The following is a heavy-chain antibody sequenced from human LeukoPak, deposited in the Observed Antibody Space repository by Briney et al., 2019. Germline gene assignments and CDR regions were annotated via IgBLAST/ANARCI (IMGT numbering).Heavy chain of an antibody. Sequence: SETLSLTCTVSGASITTETYFWTWVRQPAGKESEWIGRISSTGNTDYNPSLKSRVIISRDRSKNQFSLGLNSVTATDTAVYYCARDRSYGGSRFDTWGQGILVTVSS. D-gene: IGHD3-10*01. CDR3: ARDRSYGGSRFDT. CDR2: ISSTGNT. V-gene: IGHV4-61*02. J-gene: IGHJ5*02. CDR1: GASITTETYF.